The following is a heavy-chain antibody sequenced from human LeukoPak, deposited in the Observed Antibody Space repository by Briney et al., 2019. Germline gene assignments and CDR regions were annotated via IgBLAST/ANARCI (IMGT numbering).Heavy chain of an antibody. CDR2: IYYSGST. D-gene: IGHD3-22*01. J-gene: IGHJ4*02. Sequence: SETLSLTCTVSGGSISSSSYYWGWLRQPPGKGLEWIGSIYYSGSTYYNPSLKSRVTISVDTSKNQFSLKLSSVTAADTAVYYCARPSYDSSGYYPSYFDYWGQGTLVTVSS. V-gene: IGHV4-39*01. CDR1: GGSISSSSYY. CDR3: ARPSYDSSGYYPSYFDY.